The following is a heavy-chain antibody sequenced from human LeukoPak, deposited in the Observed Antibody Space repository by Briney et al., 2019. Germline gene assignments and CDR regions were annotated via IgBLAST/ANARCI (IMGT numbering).Heavy chain of an antibody. V-gene: IGHV3-11*04. CDR1: GFTFSDYY. CDR2: ISSSGSTI. CDR3: ARDVALYSSGYYYGAYFDY. D-gene: IGHD3-22*01. Sequence: GGSLRLSCAASGFTFSDYYMSWIRQAPGKGLEWVSYISSSGSTIYYADSAKGRFTISRDNAKNSLYLQMNSLRAEDTAVYYCARDVALYSSGYYYGAYFDYWGQGTLVTVSS. J-gene: IGHJ4*02.